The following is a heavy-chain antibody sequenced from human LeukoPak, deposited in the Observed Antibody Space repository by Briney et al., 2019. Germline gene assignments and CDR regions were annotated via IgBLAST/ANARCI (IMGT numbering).Heavy chain of an antibody. D-gene: IGHD3-10*01. CDR2: ISSSSSTI. CDR3: ARGSYGSGRNNWLDP. V-gene: IGHV3-48*01. J-gene: IGHJ5*02. CDR1: GFTFSSYS. Sequence: GGSLRLSCAASGFTFSSYSMNWVRQAPGTGLEWVSDISSSSSTIYYADSVKGRFTISRDNAKNSLSLQMNSLRAEDTAVYYCARGSYGSGRNNWLDPWGQGTLVTVSS.